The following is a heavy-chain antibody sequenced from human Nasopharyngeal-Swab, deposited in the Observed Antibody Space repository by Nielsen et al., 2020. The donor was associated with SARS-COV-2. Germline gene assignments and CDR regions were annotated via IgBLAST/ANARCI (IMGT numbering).Heavy chain of an antibody. CDR2: IWYDGSNK. V-gene: IGHV3-33*01. J-gene: IGHJ6*03. CDR3: ARDQGYMDV. Sequence: GRYMRLSCAVAGFTFSSYGMHWVRQAPGKGLEWVAVIWYDGSNKYYADSVKGRFTTSRDNSKNTPYLQMNSLRAEDTAVYYCARDQGYMDVWGKGTTVTVSS. CDR1: GFTFSSYG.